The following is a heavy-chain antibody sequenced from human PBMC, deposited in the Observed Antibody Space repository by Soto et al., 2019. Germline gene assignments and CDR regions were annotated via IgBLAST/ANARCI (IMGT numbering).Heavy chain of an antibody. CDR2: IDPSDSQT. CDR3: ARQIYDSDTDPSFQCYSDS. J-gene: IGHJ4*02. D-gene: IGHD3-22*01. Sequence: GESLKISCKGSGYSFAGYWITWVRQKPGKVLEWMGRIDPSDSQTYYSPSFRGHVTISVTKSITTVFLQWSSLRASDTAMYYCARQIYDSDTDPSFQCYSDSWGQGXPVTVYS. V-gene: IGHV5-10-1*01. CDR1: GYSFAGYW.